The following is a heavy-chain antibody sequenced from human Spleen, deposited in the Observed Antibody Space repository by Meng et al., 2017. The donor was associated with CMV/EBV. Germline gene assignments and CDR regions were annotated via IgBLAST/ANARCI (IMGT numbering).Heavy chain of an antibody. V-gene: IGHV1-69*05. D-gene: IGHD5/OR15-5a*01. CDR3: AREHTGASVYDQGYFDY. J-gene: IGHJ4*02. CDR2: IIPSFGTT. CDR1: GYTFTGYY. Sequence: SVKVSCKASGYTFTGYYMHWVRQAPGQGLEWMGGIIPSFGTTNYAQKFQGRVTISTDESMNTAYMELRSLSSEDTAVYYCAREHTGASVYDQGYFDYWGQGILVTVSS.